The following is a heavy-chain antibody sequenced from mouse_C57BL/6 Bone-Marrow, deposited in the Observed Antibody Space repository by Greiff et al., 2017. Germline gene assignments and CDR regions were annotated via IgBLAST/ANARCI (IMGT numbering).Heavy chain of an antibody. D-gene: IGHD2-3*01. V-gene: IGHV1-4*01. J-gene: IGHJ4*01. Sequence: QVQLQQSGAELARPGASVKMSCKASGYTFTSYTMHWVKQRPGQGLEWIGYINPSSGYTKYNQKFKDKATLTADKSSSTAYMQLSSLTSEDSAVYYGARTPLWDGYSYYYAMDYWGQGTSVTVSS. CDR3: ARTPLWDGYSYYYAMDY. CDR2: INPSSGYT. CDR1: GYTFTSYT.